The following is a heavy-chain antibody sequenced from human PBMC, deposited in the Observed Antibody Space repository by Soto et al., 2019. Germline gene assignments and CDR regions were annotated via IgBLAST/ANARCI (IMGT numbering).Heavy chain of an antibody. J-gene: IGHJ6*02. CDR1: GFTFSSYS. V-gene: IGHV3-21*01. CDR3: ARGEVVPEIGDDYGMDV. Sequence: EVQLVESGGGLVKPGGSLRLSCAASGFTFSSYSMNWVRQAPGKGLEWVSSISSSSSYIYYADSVKGRFTISRDNAKHSQDLQMNSLRAEDTAVYYCARGEVVPEIGDDYGMDVWGQGTTVTFAS. CDR2: ISSSSSYI. D-gene: IGHD2-2*01.